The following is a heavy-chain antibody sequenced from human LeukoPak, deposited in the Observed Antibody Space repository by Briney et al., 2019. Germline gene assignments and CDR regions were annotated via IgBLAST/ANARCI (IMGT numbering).Heavy chain of an antibody. V-gene: IGHV4-38-2*02. J-gene: IGHJ4*02. CDR2: IYYSGST. CDR3: ARMNIDSSGYSDY. Sequence: SETLSLTCSVSGYSISNAYYWGWIRQPPGKGLEWIGSIYYSGSTYHNPSLKSRVTISVDTSKNQFSLKLSSVTAADTAVYYCARMNIDSSGYSDYWGQGTLVTVSS. D-gene: IGHD3-22*01. CDR1: GYSISNAYY.